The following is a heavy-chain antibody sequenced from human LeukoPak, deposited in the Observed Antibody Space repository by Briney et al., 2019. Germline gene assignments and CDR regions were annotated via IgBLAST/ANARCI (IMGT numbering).Heavy chain of an antibody. J-gene: IGHJ4*02. CDR1: GGSISSSSYY. CDR3: ARHTRQHRLSSGYYYFDY. D-gene: IGHD3-22*01. Sequence: SETLSLTCTVSGGSISSSSYYWGWIRQPPGKGLEWIGSIYYSGSTYYNPSLKSRVTISVDTSKNQFSLKLSSVTAADTAVYYCARHTRQHRLSSGYYYFDYWGQGTLVTVSS. CDR2: IYYSGST. V-gene: IGHV4-39*01.